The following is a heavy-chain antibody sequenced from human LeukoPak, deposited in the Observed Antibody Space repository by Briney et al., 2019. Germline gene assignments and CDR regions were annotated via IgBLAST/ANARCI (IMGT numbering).Heavy chain of an antibody. D-gene: IGHD1-26*01. Sequence: SETLSLTCTVSGGSMTTYHWSWLRQPPGNGLEWIGYIYYTGSTSYNPSLESRVTISVDTSRNQFSLKLPSVTAADTAVYYCARTVRVGATGKLDHWSQGSLVSVSS. CDR1: GGSMTTYH. J-gene: IGHJ4*02. CDR2: IYYTGST. CDR3: ARTVRVGATGKLDH. V-gene: IGHV4-59*01.